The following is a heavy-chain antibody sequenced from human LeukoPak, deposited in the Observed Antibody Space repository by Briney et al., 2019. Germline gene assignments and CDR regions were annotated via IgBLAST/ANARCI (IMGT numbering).Heavy chain of an antibody. D-gene: IGHD3-22*01. CDR1: GYTFTSYY. V-gene: IGHV1-46*01. CDR2: INPSGGST. CDR3: ARDHLPPTYYYDSSGTLLGY. J-gene: IGHJ4*02. Sequence: GASVKVSCKASGYTFTSYYMHWVRQAPRQGLEWMGIINPSGGSTSYAQKFQGRVTMTRDTSTSTVYMELSSLRSEDTAVYYCARDHLPPTYYYDSSGTLLGYWGQGTLVTVSS.